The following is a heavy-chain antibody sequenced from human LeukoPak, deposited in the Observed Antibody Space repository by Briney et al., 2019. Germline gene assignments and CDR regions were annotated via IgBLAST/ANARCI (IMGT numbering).Heavy chain of an antibody. Sequence: GGSLRLSCAASGFTFSSYAMSWVRQAPGKGLEWVSAISGSGGSTYYADSVKGRFTISRDNSKNTLYLQMNSLRAEDTAVYYCARDSLYSGSPSQHWGQGTLVTVSS. CDR2: ISGSGGST. CDR1: GFTFSSYA. J-gene: IGHJ1*01. D-gene: IGHD1-26*01. V-gene: IGHV3-23*01. CDR3: ARDSLYSGSPSQH.